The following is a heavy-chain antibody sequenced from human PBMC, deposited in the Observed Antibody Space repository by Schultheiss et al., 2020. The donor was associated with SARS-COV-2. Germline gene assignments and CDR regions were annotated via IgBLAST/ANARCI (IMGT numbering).Heavy chain of an antibody. CDR2: MWYDGSNK. CDR3: ARDLRLEYSGSYFDGENDAFDI. J-gene: IGHJ3*02. V-gene: IGHV3-33*01. CDR1: RFTFSNYG. D-gene: IGHD1-26*01. Sequence: GGSLRLSCAASRFTFSNYGMHWVRQAPGKGLEWVALMWYDGSNKYYADSVKGRFTISRDNSKNTLYLQMNSLRAEDTAVYYCARDLRLEYSGSYFDGENDAFDIWGQGTMVTVSS.